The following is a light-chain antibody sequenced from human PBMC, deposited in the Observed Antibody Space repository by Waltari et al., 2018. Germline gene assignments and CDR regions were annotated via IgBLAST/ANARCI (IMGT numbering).Light chain of an antibody. CDR1: QSVSRT. J-gene: IGKJ1*01. V-gene: IGKV3-20*01. Sequence: IVLTQSPGTLSLSPGERATLSCRASQSVSRTLAWYQQKPGQAPRLLIYGSPTRATGIPDRVSGSGSGTDFSLTISRLETEDFAVYYCQHYVRLPATFGQGTKVEIK. CDR2: GSP. CDR3: QHYVRLPAT.